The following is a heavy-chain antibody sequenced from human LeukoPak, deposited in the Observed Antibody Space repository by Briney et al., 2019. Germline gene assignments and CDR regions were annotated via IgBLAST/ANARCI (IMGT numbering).Heavy chain of an antibody. V-gene: IGHV4-4*02. J-gene: IGHJ4*02. D-gene: IGHD5-12*01. CDR1: GGSISSSHW. Sequence: SETLSLTCAVSGGSISSSHWWSWVRQPPGKGLEWIGEIYHTGSASYNPSLKSRVTISVDKSKNQFSLRLSSVTAADTAVYYCARGGDSGYDFGAKKFDYWGQGTLVTVSS. CDR2: IYHTGSA. CDR3: ARGGDSGYDFGAKKFDY.